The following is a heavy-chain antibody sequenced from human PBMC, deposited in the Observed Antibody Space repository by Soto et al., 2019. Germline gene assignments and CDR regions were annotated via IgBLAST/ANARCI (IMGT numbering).Heavy chain of an antibody. J-gene: IGHJ3*02. Sequence: GGSLRLSCAASGFTVSSNYMSWVRQAPGKGLEWVSVIYSGGSTYYADSVKGRFTISRDNSKNTLYLQMNSLRAEDTAVYYCARHYCSSTSCYTAPHDAFDIWGQGTMVTVSS. D-gene: IGHD2-2*02. CDR3: ARHYCSSTSCYTAPHDAFDI. CDR1: GFTVSSNY. V-gene: IGHV3-53*01. CDR2: IYSGGST.